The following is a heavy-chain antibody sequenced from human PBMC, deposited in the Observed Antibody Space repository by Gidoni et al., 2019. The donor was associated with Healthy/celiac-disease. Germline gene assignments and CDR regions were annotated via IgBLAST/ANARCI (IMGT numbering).Heavy chain of an antibody. V-gene: IGHV3-33*01. CDR2: IWYDGSNK. Sequence: QVQLVESGGGVVQPGRSLRLSCAASGFTFSSYGMHWVRQAPGKGLEWVAVIWYDGSNKYYADSVKGRFTISRDNSKNTLYLQMNSLRAEDTAVYYCARDGGFGEFDYWGQGTLVTVSS. CDR3: ARDGGFGEFDY. D-gene: IGHD3-10*01. CDR1: GFTFSSYG. J-gene: IGHJ4*02.